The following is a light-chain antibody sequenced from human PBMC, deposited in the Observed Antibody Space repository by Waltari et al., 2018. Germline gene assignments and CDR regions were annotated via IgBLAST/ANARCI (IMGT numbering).Light chain of an antibody. CDR2: EVS. J-gene: IGKJ2*01. CDR1: KSLLHSDGTTY. Sequence: DVEMTQRPLSQTVTPGQQPSITSKSSKSLLHSDGTTYLYWYLQKPGQSPQLLIYEVSSRFSAVPDRFSGSGSGTDFTLKISRVEAADVGVYYCMQGIHFPQTFGQGTKLEI. V-gene: IGKV2-29*02. CDR3: MQGIHFPQT.